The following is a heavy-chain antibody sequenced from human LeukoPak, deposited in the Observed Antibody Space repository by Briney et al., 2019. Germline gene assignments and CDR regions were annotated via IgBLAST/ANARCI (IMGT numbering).Heavy chain of an antibody. Sequence: PGGSLRLSCAASGFTFSSYEMNWVRQAPGKGLEWVSYISSGSTTIYYADSVKGRFTISRHNAKNSLYLQMNSLRAEDTAVYYCASVLRYFDWLHGFDYWGQGTLVTVSS. CDR2: ISSGSTTI. J-gene: IGHJ4*02. CDR3: ASVLRYFDWLHGFDY. CDR1: GFTFSSYE. V-gene: IGHV3-48*03. D-gene: IGHD3-9*01.